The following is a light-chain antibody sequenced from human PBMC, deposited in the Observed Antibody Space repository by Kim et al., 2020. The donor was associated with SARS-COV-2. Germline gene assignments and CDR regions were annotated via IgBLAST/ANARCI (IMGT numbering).Light chain of an antibody. J-gene: IGLJ3*02. Sequence: QSVLTQPPSASGTPGQRVTISCSGSSSNIGSNTVNWYQQLPGTAPKLLLYSNNQRPSGVPDRFSGSKSGTSASLAISGLQSEDEADYYCAAWDDSLDVVFGGGTQLTVL. CDR3: AAWDDSLDVV. V-gene: IGLV1-44*01. CDR2: SNN. CDR1: SSNIGSNT.